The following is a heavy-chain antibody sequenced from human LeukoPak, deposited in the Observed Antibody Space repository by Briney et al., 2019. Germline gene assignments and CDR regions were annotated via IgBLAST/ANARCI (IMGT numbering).Heavy chain of an antibody. V-gene: IGHV3-7*03. CDR3: AKASSRSFSSGYYGNAFDI. J-gene: IGHJ3*02. D-gene: IGHD6-19*01. Sequence: GGSLRLSCAAYEFTFRMYWMSWVRQAPGKGLEWVANIKQDGGEKYYVDSVEGRFTISRDNAKNSLYLQMNSLRAEDMALYYCAKASSRSFSSGYYGNAFDIWGQGTMVTVSS. CDR2: IKQDGGEK. CDR1: EFTFRMYW.